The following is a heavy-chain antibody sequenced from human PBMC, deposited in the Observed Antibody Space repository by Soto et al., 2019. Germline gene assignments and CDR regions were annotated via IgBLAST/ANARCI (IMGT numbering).Heavy chain of an antibody. CDR1: GDSISGSNW. Sequence: SETLSLTCAVYGDSISGSNWWSWVRQPPGKGPEWIGEIYHSGSSNYNPSLKSRVTISVDTSKNQFSLKLSSVTAADTAFYYCAREGALLFGGNSDYYSTMDVWGQGTTVTVS. CDR3: AREGALLFGGNSDYYSTMDV. CDR2: IYHSGSS. D-gene: IGHD2-21*02. V-gene: IGHV4-4*02. J-gene: IGHJ6*02.